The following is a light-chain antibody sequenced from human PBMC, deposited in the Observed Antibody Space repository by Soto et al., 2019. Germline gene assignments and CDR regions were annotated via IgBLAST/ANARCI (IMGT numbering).Light chain of an antibody. CDR3: QKYNSDPPDT. Sequence: DIQMTQSPSSLSASVGDRVTITFRASQGISNYLAWYQQKPGKVPKLLIYAASTLLSGVPSRFSGSGSGTDFTLTISILQPEDVATYYCQKYNSDPPDTFGQGTKLASK. CDR2: AAS. V-gene: IGKV1-27*01. J-gene: IGKJ2*01. CDR1: QGISNY.